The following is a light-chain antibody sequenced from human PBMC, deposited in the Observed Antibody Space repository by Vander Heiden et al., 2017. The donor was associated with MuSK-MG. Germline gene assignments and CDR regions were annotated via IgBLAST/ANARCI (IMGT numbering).Light chain of an antibody. CDR1: QSIASY. CDR3: QQSYNTPWT. J-gene: IGKJ1*01. V-gene: IGKV1-39*01. CDR2: AAS. Sequence: DIQMTQSPLSLSASVGDRVTLTCRASQSIASYLNWYQQIPGKAPKVLIYAASSLQSEVPSRFSGSGSGADFTLTISSLQPEDFATYYCQQSYNTPWTFGQGTRVKI.